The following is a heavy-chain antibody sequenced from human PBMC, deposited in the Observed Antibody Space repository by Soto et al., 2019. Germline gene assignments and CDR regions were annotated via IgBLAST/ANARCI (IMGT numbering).Heavy chain of an antibody. D-gene: IGHD3-22*01. CDR1: DGCISSGGYS. J-gene: IGHJ4*02. Sequence: SETLSLTCAVSDGCISSGGYSWSWIRQPPGKGLEWIGYIYHSGSTYYNPSLKSLVTISVDRSKNQFYLKLSCVTASDTAVYYCATGGLHTYYYDSSGYYGFDYWGQGTLVTVSS. V-gene: IGHV4-30-2*01. CDR3: ATGGLHTYYYDSSGYYGFDY. CDR2: IYHSGST.